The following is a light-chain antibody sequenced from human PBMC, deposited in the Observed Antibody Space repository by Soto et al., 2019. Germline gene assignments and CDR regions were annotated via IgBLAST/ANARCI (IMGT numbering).Light chain of an antibody. V-gene: IGKV3-20*01. CDR1: QSVTINY. J-gene: IGKJ2*01. Sequence: EIVLTQSPGTLSLSPGERATLSCRASQSVTINYLAWYQHKPGQAPRLLIYGASSRATGSPDRFSGSGSGTDFTLTISRLEPEDFAAYYCQQYGSSPYTFGQGTRLEIK. CDR3: QQYGSSPYT. CDR2: GAS.